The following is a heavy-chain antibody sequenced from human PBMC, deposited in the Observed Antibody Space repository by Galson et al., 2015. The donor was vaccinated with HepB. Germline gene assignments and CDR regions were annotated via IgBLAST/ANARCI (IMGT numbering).Heavy chain of an antibody. Sequence: LSLTCAVYGGSFSGYYWSWIRQPPGKGLEWIGEINHSGSTNYNPSLKSRVTISVDTSKNQFSLKLSSVTAADTAVYYCARGLIISYYYDSSGYWTRWGQGTLVTVSS. CDR2: INHSGST. J-gene: IGHJ4*02. CDR1: GGSFSGYY. CDR3: ARGLIISYYYDSSGYWTR. V-gene: IGHV4-34*01. D-gene: IGHD3-22*01.